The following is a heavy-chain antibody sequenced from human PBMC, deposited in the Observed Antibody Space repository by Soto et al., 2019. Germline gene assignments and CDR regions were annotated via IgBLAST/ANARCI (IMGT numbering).Heavy chain of an antibody. CDR1: GFTFRTYA. J-gene: IGHJ4*02. Sequence: PGGSLRLSCAASGFTFRTYAMSWVRQAPGKGLEWVSAISGSGDSTYYTDSVKGRFTISRDNSKNTLYLQMNSLRAEDTAVYYCATLGPARLLASWGQGTLVTVSS. D-gene: IGHD1-26*01. CDR2: ISGSGDST. V-gene: IGHV3-23*01. CDR3: ATLGPARLLAS.